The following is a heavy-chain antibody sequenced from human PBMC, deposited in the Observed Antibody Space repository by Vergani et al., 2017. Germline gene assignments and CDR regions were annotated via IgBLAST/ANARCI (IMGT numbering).Heavy chain of an antibody. V-gene: IGHV4-4*02. J-gene: IGHJ4*02. CDR3: ATIGYRRCGYYFDY. D-gene: IGHD2-2*02. Sequence: QVQLQESGPGVVKPSQTLSLTCAVSGGSISSGDHCWTWVRQPPGKGLEWIGEICHTEDTKYSPSLKSRVTVSVDESRNLFSLSLNSVTAADTAVYYCATIGYRRCGYYFDYWGQGILVTVSS. CDR2: ICHTEDT. CDR1: GGSISSGDHC.